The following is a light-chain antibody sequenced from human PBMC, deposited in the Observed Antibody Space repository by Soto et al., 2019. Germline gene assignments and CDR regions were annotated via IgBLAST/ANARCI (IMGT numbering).Light chain of an antibody. CDR3: QQYNSYSRT. CDR2: KAS. J-gene: IGKJ2*01. CDR1: QSISSW. Sequence: DIHMTQSPSTLSASVGDRVTITCRASQSISSWLAWYQQKPGKAPKVLIYKASGLQSGVPSRFSGSGSGTEFTLTMSSLLPDDFATYYCQQYNSYSRTFGQGTKLEIK. V-gene: IGKV1-5*03.